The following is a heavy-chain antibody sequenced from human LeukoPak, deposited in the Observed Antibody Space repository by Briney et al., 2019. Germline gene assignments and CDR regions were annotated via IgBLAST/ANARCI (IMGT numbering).Heavy chain of an antibody. CDR3: AKGVSSPLYYFDY. V-gene: IGHV3-23*01. D-gene: IGHD6-13*01. J-gene: IGHJ4*02. CDR2: ISGNGYTT. CDR1: GFTFSSYA. Sequence: GGSLRLSCAASGFTFSSYAMRWVRQPPGKGLEWLSSISGNGYTTYYADSVTGRFTVSRDNSKNTLFLQMNSLRAEDTAVYFCAKGVSSPLYYFDYWGQGALVTVSS.